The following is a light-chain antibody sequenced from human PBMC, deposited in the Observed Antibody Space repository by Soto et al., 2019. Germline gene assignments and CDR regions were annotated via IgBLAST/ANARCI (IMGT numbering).Light chain of an antibody. CDR1: QGVSSSF. V-gene: IGKV3-20*01. Sequence: EIVLTQSPGTLSLSPGERATLSCRASQGVSSSFLAWYQQQPGQAPRLLIYAATSRATVIPARFSGSGSGTDFTRTISRLEPEDFAVYYCQQYSSSPRAFGQGTQLELK. CDR2: AAT. CDR3: QQYSSSPRA. J-gene: IGKJ5*01.